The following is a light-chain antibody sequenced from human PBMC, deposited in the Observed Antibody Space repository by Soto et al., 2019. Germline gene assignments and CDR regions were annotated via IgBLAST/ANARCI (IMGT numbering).Light chain of an antibody. CDR3: QQCYSTPRT. CDR2: WAS. Sequence: DIVMTQSPDSLAVSLGERATINCESSQSVLYSSNNKNYLTWYQQKPGQPPKVLIYWASTRESGVPDRFSGSGSGTDFTLTISSLQAEDVAVYYCQQCYSTPRTFGQGTKVEIK. J-gene: IGKJ1*01. V-gene: IGKV4-1*01. CDR1: QSVLYSSNNKNY.